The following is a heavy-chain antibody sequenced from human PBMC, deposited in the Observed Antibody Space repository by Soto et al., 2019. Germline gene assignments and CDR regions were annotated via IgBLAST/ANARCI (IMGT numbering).Heavy chain of an antibody. J-gene: IGHJ4*02. D-gene: IGHD3-3*02. V-gene: IGHV3-33*01. Sequence: QVQLVESGGGVVQPGRSLRLSCAASGFSFSTYGMHWVRQAPGKGLEWVAVIWYTGNDEYYAGSVKGRFTISRDDSKSTLYVQMDRMRVEDTAIYYCARDQTCAEAFYLAYWGRGTPVTVSS. CDR2: IWYTGNDE. CDR3: ARDQTCAEAFYLAY. CDR1: GFSFSTYG.